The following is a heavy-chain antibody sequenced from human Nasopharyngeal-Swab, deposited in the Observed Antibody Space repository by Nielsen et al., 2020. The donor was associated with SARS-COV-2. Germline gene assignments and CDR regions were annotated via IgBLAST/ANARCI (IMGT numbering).Heavy chain of an antibody. Sequence: SVKVSCKASVCTFRSYAISWVRQAPGQGLEWMGGGIPIFGTANYAQKFQGRVTITADESTSTDYMEMSSLRSEDTAVYYCARNPGVVLEYGWFDPWGQGTLVTVSS. CDR2: GIPIFGTA. CDR3: ARNPGVVLEYGWFDP. D-gene: IGHD3-3*01. CDR1: VCTFRSYA. J-gene: IGHJ5*02. V-gene: IGHV1-69*13.